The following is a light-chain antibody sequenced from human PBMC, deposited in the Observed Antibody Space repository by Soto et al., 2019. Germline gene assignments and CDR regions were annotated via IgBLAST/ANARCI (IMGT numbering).Light chain of an antibody. CDR1: QYINTR. CDR2: QTS. V-gene: IGKV3-11*01. J-gene: IGKJ1*01. CDR3: HQRQSWPRT. Sequence: EIVLTQSPAPPSSFPGDRVTLSCRASQYINTRLAWYQHRPGQAPRLLIYQTSIRAAGIPARFSASGSGTDFTLTISDVQPEDFALYYCHQRQSWPRTFGQGTKVDIK.